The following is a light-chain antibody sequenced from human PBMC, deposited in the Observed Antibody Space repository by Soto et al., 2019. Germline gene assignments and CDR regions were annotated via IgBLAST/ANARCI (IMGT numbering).Light chain of an antibody. CDR3: QQYISDTYT. Sequence: DIQMTQFPSTLSASVGDRVTITCRASQTTNTWLAWYQQKPGTAPKLLIYDASSLEGGVPSRFSASGSGTEFTLTISSLQPDDLATYYCQQYISDTYTFGQGTKVDIK. CDR1: QTTNTW. V-gene: IGKV1-5*01. CDR2: DAS. J-gene: IGKJ2*01.